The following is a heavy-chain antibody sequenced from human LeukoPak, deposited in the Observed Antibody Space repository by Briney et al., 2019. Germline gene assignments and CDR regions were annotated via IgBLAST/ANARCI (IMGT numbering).Heavy chain of an antibody. V-gene: IGHV4-59*01. J-gene: IGHJ4*02. CDR3: ARARPGYGGNYYLDY. D-gene: IGHD4-23*01. CDR2: IYYSGST. CDR1: GGSISSYY. Sequence: SETLSLTCTVSGGSISSYYWSWIRQPPGKGLEWIGYIYYSGSTNYNPSLKSRVTISVDTSKNQFSLKLSSVTAADTAVYYCARARPGYGGNYYLDYWGQGTLVTVSS.